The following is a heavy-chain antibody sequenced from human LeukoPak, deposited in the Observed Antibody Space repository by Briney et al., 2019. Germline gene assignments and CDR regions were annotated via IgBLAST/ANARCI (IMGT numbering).Heavy chain of an antibody. Sequence: PGGSLRLSCAASGFTFSTYEMHWVRQAPGKGLEWVSCITGSGNTIYYADSVKGRFTISRDNSKNTLYLQMNSLRAEDTAVYYCARDYDFWSGYSSGIDYWGQGTLVTVSS. CDR2: ITGSGNTI. J-gene: IGHJ4*02. CDR3: ARDYDFWSGYSSGIDY. D-gene: IGHD3-3*01. CDR1: GFTFSTYE. V-gene: IGHV3-48*01.